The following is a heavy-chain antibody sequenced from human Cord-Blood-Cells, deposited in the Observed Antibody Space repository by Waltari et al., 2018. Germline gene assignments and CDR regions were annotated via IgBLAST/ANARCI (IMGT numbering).Heavy chain of an antibody. Sequence: QVQLQQWGAGLLTPSETLSLTCAVYGGSFSGYYWSWIRQPPGKGLEGIGEINHSGSTNYNPSLKSRVTISVDTSKNQFSLKLSSVTAADTAVYYCARHSLNEYASPFDYWGQGTLVTVSS. CDR2: INHSGST. J-gene: IGHJ4*02. V-gene: IGHV4-34*01. CDR3: ARHSLNEYASPFDY. CDR1: GGSFSGYY. D-gene: IGHD1-1*01.